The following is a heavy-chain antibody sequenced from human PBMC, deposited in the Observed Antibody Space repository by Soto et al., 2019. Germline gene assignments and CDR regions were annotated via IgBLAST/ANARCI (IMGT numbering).Heavy chain of an antibody. CDR3: ARDQNLTGYYIYEGGDYFDY. CDR1: GYTFTSYG. J-gene: IGHJ4*02. Sequence: ASVKVSCKASGYTFTSYGISWVRQAPGQGLEWMGWISAYNGNTNYAQKLQGRVTMTTDTSTSTAYMELRSLRSDDTAVYYCARDQNLTGYYIYEGGDYFDYWGQGTLVTVSS. CDR2: ISAYNGNT. V-gene: IGHV1-18*01. D-gene: IGHD3-9*01.